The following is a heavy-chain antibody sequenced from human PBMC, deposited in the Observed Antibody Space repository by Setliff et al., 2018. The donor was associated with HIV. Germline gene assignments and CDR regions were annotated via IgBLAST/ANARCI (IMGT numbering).Heavy chain of an antibody. CDR3: GRAKSWYYYMDV. CDR2: ISGSGGST. D-gene: IGHD3-10*01. Sequence: GSLRLSCAASGFTFSSYAMSWVRQAPGKGLEWVSAISGSGGSTYYADSVKGRFTISRDNSKNTLYLQMNSLRAEDTAVYYCGRAKSWYYYMDVWGKGTTVTVSS. J-gene: IGHJ6*03. V-gene: IGHV3-23*01. CDR1: GFTFSSYA.